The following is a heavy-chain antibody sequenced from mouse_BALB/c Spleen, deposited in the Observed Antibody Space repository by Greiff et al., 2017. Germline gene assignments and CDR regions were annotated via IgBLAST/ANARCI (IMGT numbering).Heavy chain of an antibody. J-gene: IGHJ2*01. D-gene: IGHD1-1*01. CDR2: ISSGSSTI. CDR3: ARIADYGSSYFDY. CDR1: GFTFSSFG. Sequence: DVHLVESGGGLVQPGGSRKLSCAASGFTFSSFGMHWVRQAPEKGLEWVAYISSGSSTIYYADTVKGRFTISRDNPKNTLFLQMTSLRSEDTAMYYCARIADYGSSYFDYWGQGTTLTVSS. V-gene: IGHV5-17*02.